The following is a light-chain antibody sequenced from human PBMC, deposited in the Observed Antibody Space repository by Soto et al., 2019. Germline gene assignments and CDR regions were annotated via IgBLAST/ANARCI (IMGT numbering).Light chain of an antibody. J-gene: IGKJ1*01. V-gene: IGKV3-20*01. CDR2: GAS. Sequence: EIVLTQSPGTLSLSPGERATLSCRASQSVSSNNLAWYQQRPGQAPRVVIYGASTRATGIPERFSGSGSGTDFTLTISTLQPDDFATYYCQQYNTYLWTFGQGTKVEIK. CDR1: QSVSSNN. CDR3: QQYNTYLWT.